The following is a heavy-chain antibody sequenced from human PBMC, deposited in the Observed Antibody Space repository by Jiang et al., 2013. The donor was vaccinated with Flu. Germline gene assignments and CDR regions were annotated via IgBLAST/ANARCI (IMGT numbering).Heavy chain of an antibody. V-gene: IGHV7-4-1*02. CDR3: AATRRFXVRGVMTYFDY. Sequence: QSGSELKKPGASVKVSCKASGYTFSSYTMNWVRQAPGQGFEWMGWINTNTGNPMYAQGFTGRFVFSLDTSVSTAYLQISSLKAEDTAVYYCAATRRFXVRGVMTYFDYWGQGTLVTVSS. J-gene: IGHJ4*02. D-gene: IGHD3-10*01. CDR1: GYTFSSYT. CDR2: INTNTGNP.